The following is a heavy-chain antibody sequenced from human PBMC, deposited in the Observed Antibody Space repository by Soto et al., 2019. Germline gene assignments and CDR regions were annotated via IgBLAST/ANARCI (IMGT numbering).Heavy chain of an antibody. D-gene: IGHD2-15*01. J-gene: IGHJ6*02. V-gene: IGHV4-4*02. CDR3: AKKVPAALRLYYFFGLDV. Sequence: SETLSLTCAVSVASISSDNRLTWVRQPPGEGLEWIGEISQSGTTKYNPSLASRVTISVDKSKNQFSLRLTSMTAADTAVYYCAKKVPAALRLYYFFGLDVWGQGTTVTVSS. CDR2: ISQSGTT. CDR1: VASISSDNR.